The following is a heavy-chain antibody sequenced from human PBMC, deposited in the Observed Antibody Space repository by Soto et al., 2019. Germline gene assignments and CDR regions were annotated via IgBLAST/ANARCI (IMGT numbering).Heavy chain of an antibody. V-gene: IGHV4-39*01. Sequence: PSETLSLTCTVSGGSISSSSYYWGWIRQPPGKGLEWIGSIYYSGSTYYNPSLKSRVTISVDTSKNQFSLKLSSVTAADTAVYYFARRSYYYDSSGYYYGDAFDIWGQGTMVTVSS. D-gene: IGHD3-22*01. CDR3: ARRSYYYDSSGYYYGDAFDI. CDR1: GGSISSSSYY. CDR2: IYYSGST. J-gene: IGHJ3*02.